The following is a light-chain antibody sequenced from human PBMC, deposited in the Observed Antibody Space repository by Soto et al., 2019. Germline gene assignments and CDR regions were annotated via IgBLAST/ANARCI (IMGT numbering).Light chain of an antibody. J-gene: IGLJ3*02. CDR1: SSDVGNYNL. CDR2: EVS. Sequence: QSALTQPASVSGSPGQSITISCTGTSSDVGNYNLVSWYQQHPGKAPKLMIYEVSKRPSGVSNRFSGSKSGNTASLTISGLQAEDEADYYCSLYAGSSTLVFGGGTKLTVL. V-gene: IGLV2-23*02. CDR3: SLYAGSSTLV.